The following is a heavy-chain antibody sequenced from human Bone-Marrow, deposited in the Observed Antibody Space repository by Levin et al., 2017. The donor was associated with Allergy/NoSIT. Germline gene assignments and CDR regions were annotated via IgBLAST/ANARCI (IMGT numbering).Heavy chain of an antibody. D-gene: IGHD3-22*01. CDR1: AFSFSGSG. V-gene: IGHV3-73*01. CDR3: VREQYDSSGPDY. CDR2: IRSKANSYAT. Sequence: GGSLRLSCAGSAFSFSGSGMHWVRQASGKGLEWVGRIRSKANSYATEYAASVKGRFTMSRDDSKNTAYLQMNSLKTEDTAVYYCVREQYDSSGPDYWGQGTLVTVS. J-gene: IGHJ4*02.